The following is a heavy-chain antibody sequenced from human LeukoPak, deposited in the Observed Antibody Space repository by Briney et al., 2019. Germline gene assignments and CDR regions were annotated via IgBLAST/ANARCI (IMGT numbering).Heavy chain of an antibody. Sequence: GGSLRLSRAASGFTFSDYYMSWIRQAPGKGLEWVSYISSSGSTIYYADSVKGRFTISRDNAKNTLYVQMNSLRAEDTAVYYCLTIVETTIDAFDIWGQGTMVTVSS. CDR1: GFTFSDYY. J-gene: IGHJ3*02. V-gene: IGHV3-11*04. D-gene: IGHD1-26*01. CDR3: LTIVETTIDAFDI. CDR2: ISSSGSTI.